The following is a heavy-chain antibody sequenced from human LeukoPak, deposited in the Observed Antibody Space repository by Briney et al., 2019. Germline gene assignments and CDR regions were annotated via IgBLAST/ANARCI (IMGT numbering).Heavy chain of an antibody. CDR1: GGPLSSYY. CDR2: IYYSGST. D-gene: IGHD6-6*01. J-gene: IGHJ5*02. Sequence: PSETLSLTCTVSGGPLSSYYWSWIPQPPGKGLEWIGYIYYSGSTNYNPSLKSRVTISVDTSKNQSSLKLRYVSAPDDVVLFCAREYRSSDHWLDPWGQGTLVTVSS. V-gene: IGHV4-59*01. CDR3: AREYRSSDHWLDP.